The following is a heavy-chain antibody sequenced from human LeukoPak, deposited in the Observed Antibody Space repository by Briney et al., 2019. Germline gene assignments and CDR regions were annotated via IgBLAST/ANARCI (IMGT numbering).Heavy chain of an antibody. D-gene: IGHD5-24*01. CDR1: GFTFSGYW. Sequence: GGSLRLSCAASGFTFSGYWMSWVRQAPGKGLEWVANIKQDGSEKYYVDSVKGRFTISRDNAKNSLYLQMNSLRVEDTSMYYCARVRDGFSLFDYWGQGTLVTVSS. CDR3: ARVRDGFSLFDY. CDR2: IKQDGSEK. J-gene: IGHJ4*02. V-gene: IGHV3-7*01.